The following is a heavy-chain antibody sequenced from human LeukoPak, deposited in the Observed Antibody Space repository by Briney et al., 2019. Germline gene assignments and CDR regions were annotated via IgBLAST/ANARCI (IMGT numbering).Heavy chain of an antibody. CDR2: IYPGDSDT. D-gene: IGHD3-16*02. J-gene: IGHJ4*02. Sequence: GESLKISCKGSGYSFTSYWIGWVRQMPGKGLEWRGIIYPGDSDTRHRRSFQGQVTISADKSISTAYLQWSSLKASDTAMYYCARWVTFGGVIVASDYWGQGTLVTVSS. CDR3: ARWVTFGGVIVASDY. V-gene: IGHV5-51*01. CDR1: GYSFTSYW.